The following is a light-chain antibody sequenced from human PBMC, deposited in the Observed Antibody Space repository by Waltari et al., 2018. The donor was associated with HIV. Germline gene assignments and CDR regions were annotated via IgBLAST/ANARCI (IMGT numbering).Light chain of an antibody. CDR3: TSYISSSSPV. CDR2: EVS. CDR1: STDLRTYNS. J-gene: IGLJ3*02. V-gene: IGLV2-14*01. Sequence: QSALTQPASVSGSPGQSITISCTGTSTDLRTYNSVSWYQHPPGKAPKVIIYEVSNRPSGVSSRFSGSISANTASLTISGLQAEDEADYFCTSYISSSSPVFGGGTKVTVL.